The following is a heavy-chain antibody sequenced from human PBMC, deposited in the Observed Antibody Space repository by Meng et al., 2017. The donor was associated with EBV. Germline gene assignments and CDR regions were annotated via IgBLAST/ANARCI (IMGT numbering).Heavy chain of an antibody. CDR2: FLPTLGAP. V-gene: IGHV1-69*01. CDR1: GGPFRNYG. CDR3: ASESGRGYTPDY. J-gene: IGHJ4*02. Sequence: QVQVWQSAAVVKKPGTSVKVPCKTSGGPFRNYGISWVRQSPGEGLEWLGGFLPTLGAPNYAQKFHGRVSITADESTSTHYMDLSSLRSEDTAVYYCASESGRGYTPDYWGQGTLVTVSS. D-gene: IGHD3-10*01.